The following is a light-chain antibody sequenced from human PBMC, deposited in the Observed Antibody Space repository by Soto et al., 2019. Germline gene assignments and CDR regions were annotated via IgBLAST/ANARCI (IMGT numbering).Light chain of an antibody. CDR1: QSVSSN. Sequence: EIVMTQSPATLSVSPGERATLSCMASQSVSSNLAWYQQKPGQAPRLLIYDASNRATGIPARFRGSGSGTDFTLTINSLEPEDFAVYYCQQRSNWPWTFGQGTKVDIK. J-gene: IGKJ1*01. CDR2: DAS. CDR3: QQRSNWPWT. V-gene: IGKV3-11*01.